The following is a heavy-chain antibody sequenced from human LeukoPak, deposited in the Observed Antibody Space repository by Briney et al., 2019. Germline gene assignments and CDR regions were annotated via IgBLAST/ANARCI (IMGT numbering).Heavy chain of an antibody. V-gene: IGHV3-66*01. Sequence: GGCLRLSWAVSGFTVATNYMSWVRQAPGKGLEWGSVIYSGGTTNYADSVRARFTISRDSSENTLYLQMDNLRVEDTAVYYCVRDHFYDCSGYYDHWGQGTLVTVSS. CDR1: GFTVATNY. CDR2: IYSGGTT. J-gene: IGHJ4*02. CDR3: VRDHFYDCSGYYDH. D-gene: IGHD3-9*01.